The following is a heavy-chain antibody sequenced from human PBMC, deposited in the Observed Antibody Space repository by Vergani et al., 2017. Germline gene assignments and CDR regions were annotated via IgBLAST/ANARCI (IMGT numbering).Heavy chain of an antibody. CDR3: AKDLKTTVTTNIFDY. Sequence: EVQLVESGGGLVKPGGSLRLSCAASGFTFSSYSMNWVRQAPGKGLEWVSSISSSSSYIYYADSVKGRFTISRDNSKNTLYLQMNSLRAEDTAVYYCAKDLKTTVTTNIFDYWGQGTLVTVSS. CDR2: ISSSSSYI. J-gene: IGHJ4*02. CDR1: GFTFSSYS. D-gene: IGHD4-17*01. V-gene: IGHV3-21*04.